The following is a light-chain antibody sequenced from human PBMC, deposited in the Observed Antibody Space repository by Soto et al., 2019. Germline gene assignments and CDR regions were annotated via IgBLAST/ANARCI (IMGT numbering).Light chain of an antibody. CDR1: QSVSSN. V-gene: IGKV3D-15*01. Sequence: EIVMTQSPATLSVSPGERATLSCRASQSVSSNLAGYHQKPAQAPKLLIYGASIRATGIPARFSSSGCATEFTLIISSLQSQDFSVYYCQQYNNWPPYTFGQGTKLEIK. CDR3: QQYNNWPPYT. CDR2: GAS. J-gene: IGKJ2*01.